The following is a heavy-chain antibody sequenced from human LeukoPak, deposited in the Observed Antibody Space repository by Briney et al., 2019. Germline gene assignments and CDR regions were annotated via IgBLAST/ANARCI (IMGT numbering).Heavy chain of an antibody. D-gene: IGHD5-12*01. CDR1: GFTSTNYA. V-gene: IGHV3-23*01. CDR3: AKGAYDYIEMGYFDS. J-gene: IGHJ4*02. Sequence: GGSLRLSCAASGFTSTNYAMNWVRQASGKGLEWVSIPNWSSGSTEYADSVKGRFTISRDTSKNTLFLQMNSLRAEDTAIYYCAKGAYDYIEMGYFDSWGQGTLVTVSS. CDR2: PNWSSGST.